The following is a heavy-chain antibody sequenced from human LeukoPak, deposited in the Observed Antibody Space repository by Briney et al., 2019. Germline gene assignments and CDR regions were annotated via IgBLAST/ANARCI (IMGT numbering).Heavy chain of an antibody. CDR2: INPNSGGT. J-gene: IGHJ3*02. Sequence: ASVKVSCKASGYTFISYAMNWVRQAPGQGREWMGWINPNSGGTNYAQKFQGRVTMTRDTSISTAYMELSRLRSDDTAVYYCAGPSGSYHDAFDIWGQGTMVTVSS. CDR1: GYTFISYA. D-gene: IGHD1-26*01. V-gene: IGHV1-2*02. CDR3: AGPSGSYHDAFDI.